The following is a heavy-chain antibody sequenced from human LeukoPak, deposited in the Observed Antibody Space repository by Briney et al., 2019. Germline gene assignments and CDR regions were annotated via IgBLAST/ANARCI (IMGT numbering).Heavy chain of an antibody. CDR3: ARHPLDSSGYTFDY. CDR2: ISYSGGT. V-gene: IGHV4-59*08. J-gene: IGHJ4*02. Sequence: SETLSLTCTVSGGSISSYYWSWIRQPPGKGLEWIGYISYSGGTNYNPSLKSRVTISVDTSKNQFSLKLSSVTAADTAVYYCARHPLDSSGYTFDYWGQGTLVTVSS. CDR1: GGSISSYY. D-gene: IGHD3-22*01.